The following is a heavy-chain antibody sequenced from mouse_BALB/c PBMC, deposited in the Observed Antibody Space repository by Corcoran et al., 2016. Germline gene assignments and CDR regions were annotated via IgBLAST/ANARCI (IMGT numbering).Heavy chain of an antibody. D-gene: IGHD2-14*01. J-gene: IGHJ2*01. CDR1: GYTFISYV. V-gene: IGHV1S136*01. CDR2: INPYNDGT. Sequence: EVQLQQSGPELVKPGASVKMSCNASGYTFISYVMHWVKQKPGQGLEWIGYINPYNDGTKYNEKFKGKSKLTSNKSSGTAYLELSSLTSEDSAVYLCARDVRSYFDYWGQGTTLTVSS. CDR3: ARDVRSYFDY.